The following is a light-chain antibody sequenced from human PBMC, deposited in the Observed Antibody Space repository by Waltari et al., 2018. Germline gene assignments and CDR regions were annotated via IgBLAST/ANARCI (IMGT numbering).Light chain of an antibody. Sequence: ETVMTQSPATLSVSPGDRATLSCRASQSVSSNLAWYQQKPGQPHRLLIYGASTRATGIPARFSGSGSGTEFTLTISSLQSEDFAVYYCQQYNDWPPLTFGGGTKVEIK. V-gene: IGKV3-15*01. CDR3: QQYNDWPPLT. CDR2: GAS. J-gene: IGKJ4*01. CDR1: QSVSSN.